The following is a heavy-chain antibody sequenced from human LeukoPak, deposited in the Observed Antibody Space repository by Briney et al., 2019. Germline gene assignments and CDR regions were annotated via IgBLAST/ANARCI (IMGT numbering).Heavy chain of an antibody. J-gene: IGHJ4*02. Sequence: ASVKVSCKASGYTFTSYGISWVRQAPGQGLEWMGWISAYNGNTNYAQKLQGRVTMTTDTSTSTAYMELSRLRSDDTAVYYCARTKVITMVRGVIIRPYYFDYWGQGTLVTVSS. D-gene: IGHD3-10*01. CDR3: ARTKVITMVRGVIIRPYYFDY. V-gene: IGHV1-18*01. CDR1: GYTFTSYG. CDR2: ISAYNGNT.